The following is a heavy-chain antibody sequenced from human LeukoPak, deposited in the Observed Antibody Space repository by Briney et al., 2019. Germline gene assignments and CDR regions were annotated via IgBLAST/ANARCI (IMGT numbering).Heavy chain of an antibody. J-gene: IGHJ4*02. D-gene: IGHD1-26*01. CDR3: ARGEVGATTFGY. Sequence: SETLSPTCAVYGGSSSGYYWSWIRQPPGKGLEWIGEINHSGSTNYNPSLKSRVTISVDTSKNQFSLKVSSVTAADTAVYYCARGEVGATTFGYWGQGTLVTVSS. V-gene: IGHV4-34*01. CDR1: GGSSSGYY. CDR2: INHSGST.